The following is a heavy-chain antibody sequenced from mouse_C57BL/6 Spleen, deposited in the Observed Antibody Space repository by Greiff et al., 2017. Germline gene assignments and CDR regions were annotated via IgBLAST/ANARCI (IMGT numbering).Heavy chain of an antibody. J-gene: IGHJ2*01. CDR1: GYTFTSYG. D-gene: IGHD1-1*01. CDR2: IYPRSGNT. V-gene: IGHV1-81*01. Sequence: VQLVESGAELARPGASVQLSCKASGYTFTSYGISWVKQRTGQGLEWIGEIYPRSGNTYYNEKFKGKATLTADKSSSTAYMELRSLTSEDSAVYFCARWITTVVEGNFDYWGQGTTLTVSS. CDR3: ARWITTVVEGNFDY.